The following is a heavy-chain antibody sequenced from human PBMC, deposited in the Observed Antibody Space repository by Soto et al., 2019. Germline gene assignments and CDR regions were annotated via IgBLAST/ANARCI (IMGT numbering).Heavy chain of an antibody. CDR3: AKDISSYSGTHTYHFDY. J-gene: IGHJ4*02. V-gene: IGHV3-30*18. CDR2: ISYDGSNK. CDR1: GFTFSTYA. D-gene: IGHD1-26*01. Sequence: QVHLVESGGGVVQPGRSLRLSCAASGFTFSTYAMHWVRQAPGKGLEWVAVISYDGSNKYYPDFVKGRFTISRDNSYNXXYLQMNSLRAEDTALYYCAKDISSYSGTHTYHFDYRGQGTLVTVSP.